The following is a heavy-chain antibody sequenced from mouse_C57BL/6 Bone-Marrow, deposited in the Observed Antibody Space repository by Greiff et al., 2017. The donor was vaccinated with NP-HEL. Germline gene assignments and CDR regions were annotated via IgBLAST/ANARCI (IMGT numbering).Heavy chain of an antibody. J-gene: IGHJ2*01. Sequence: VQLVESGAELARPGASVKLSCKASGYTFTSYGISWVKQRTGQGLEWIGEIYPRSGNTYYNEKFKGKATLTADKSSSTAYMELRSLTSEDSAVYFCARSGGLRRRLDYWGQGTTLTVSS. CDR1: GYTFTSYG. CDR2: IYPRSGNT. D-gene: IGHD2-4*01. CDR3: ARSGGLRRRLDY. V-gene: IGHV1-81*01.